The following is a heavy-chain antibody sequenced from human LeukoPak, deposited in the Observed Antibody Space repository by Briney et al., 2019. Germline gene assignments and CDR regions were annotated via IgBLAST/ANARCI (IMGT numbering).Heavy chain of an antibody. CDR1: GFTFSSYG. Sequence: GGSLRLSCAASGFTFSSYGMHWVRQAPGKGLEWVAFIRYDGSNKYYADSVKGRFTISRDNSKNTLYLQMNSLRAEDTAAYYCAKDWRKNTAIGYGYFDYWGQGTLVTVSS. V-gene: IGHV3-30*02. CDR3: AKDWRKNTAIGYGYFDY. D-gene: IGHD5-18*01. J-gene: IGHJ4*02. CDR2: IRYDGSNK.